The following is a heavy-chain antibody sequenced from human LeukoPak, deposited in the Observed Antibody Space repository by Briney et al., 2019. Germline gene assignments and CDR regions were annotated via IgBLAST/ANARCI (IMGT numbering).Heavy chain of an antibody. D-gene: IGHD6-13*01. CDR2: INHSGTT. CDR1: GGSFSGNY. CDR3: AKIGFSSSWAEFDN. V-gene: IGHV4-34*01. J-gene: IGHJ4*02. Sequence: SETLSLTCAVYGGSFSGNYWSWIRQPPGKGLEWIGEINHSGTTYYNPSLKSRVTMSVDTSKKQFSLKLSSVTAADTAVYYCAKIGFSSSWAEFDNWGQGTQVTVSS.